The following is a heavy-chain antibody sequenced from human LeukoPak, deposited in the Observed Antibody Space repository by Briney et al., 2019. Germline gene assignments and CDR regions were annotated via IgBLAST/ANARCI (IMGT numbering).Heavy chain of an antibody. D-gene: IGHD2-15*01. CDR3: TRGGRDGFDT. CDR2: IGTAGDT. J-gene: IGHJ3*02. CDR1: GFTFSNYD. Sequence: GGSLRLSCAASGFTFSNYDMHWVRQATGKGLEWVSAIGTAGDTYYSGSVKGRFTISRENAKSSLYLQVNSLRVGDTALYYSTRGGRDGFDTWGQGTMVTVSS. V-gene: IGHV3-13*01.